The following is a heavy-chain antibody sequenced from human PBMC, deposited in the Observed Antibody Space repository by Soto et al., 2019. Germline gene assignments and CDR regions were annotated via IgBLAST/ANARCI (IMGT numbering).Heavy chain of an antibody. D-gene: IGHD6-19*01. Sequence: EVQLVESGGGLVQPGGSLKLSCAASGFTFSGSAMHWVRQASGKGLEWVGRIRSKANSYATAYAASVKGRFTISRDDSKTTGYLPMNSLKTEVTAVYYCTIQVVMGWSSPGSACDLWGQGTMVTVSS. CDR3: TIQVVMGWSSPGSACDL. J-gene: IGHJ3*01. V-gene: IGHV3-73*01. CDR2: IRSKANSYAT. CDR1: GFTFSGSA.